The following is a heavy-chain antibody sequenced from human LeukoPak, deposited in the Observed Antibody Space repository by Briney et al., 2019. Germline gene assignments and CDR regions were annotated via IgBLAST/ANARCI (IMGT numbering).Heavy chain of an antibody. V-gene: IGHV3-33*06. J-gene: IGHJ4*02. CDR1: GFSFSGYG. CDR2: IWDDGSNK. D-gene: IGHD3-9*01. CDR3: ANCNGWLPHNY. Sequence: GGSLRLSCAASGFSFSGYGMHWVRQAPGKGLEWVAVIWDDGSNKHDADSVKGRFTISRDNSKNTLYLQMNSLRAEDTAVYYCANCNGWLPHNYWGQGTLVTVSS.